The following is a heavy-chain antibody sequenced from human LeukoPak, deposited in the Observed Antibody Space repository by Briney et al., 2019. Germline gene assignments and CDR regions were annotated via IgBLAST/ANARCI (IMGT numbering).Heavy chain of an antibody. V-gene: IGHV3-23*01. Sequence: GESLRLSCAASGYTFSNYGMNWVRQAPGKGLEWVSAISGSGHNTYYADSVKGRFTISRDNSKNTLYLQMNSLRAEDTAVYYCARERQWLVGSFDYWGQGTLVTVSS. CDR3: ARERQWLVGSFDY. CDR1: GYTFSNYG. J-gene: IGHJ4*02. CDR2: ISGSGHNT. D-gene: IGHD6-19*01.